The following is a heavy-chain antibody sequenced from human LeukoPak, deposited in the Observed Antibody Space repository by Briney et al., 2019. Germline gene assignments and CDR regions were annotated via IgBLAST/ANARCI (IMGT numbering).Heavy chain of an antibody. CDR1: GFTFNRYG. J-gene: IGHJ3*02. V-gene: IGHV3-30*02. CDR2: IRYDGGNK. CDR3: AKVSLVMTNDAFDI. D-gene: IGHD3-16*01. Sequence: GGSLRLSCAASGFTFNRYGMHWVRQAPGRGLEWVGFIRYDGGNKYYADSVKDRFTISRDNSKNTLYLEMSSLRAEDTAVYYCAKVSLVMTNDAFDIWGQGTMVTVSS.